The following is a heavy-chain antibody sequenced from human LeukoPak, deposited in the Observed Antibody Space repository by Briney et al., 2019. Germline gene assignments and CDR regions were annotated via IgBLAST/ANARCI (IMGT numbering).Heavy chain of an antibody. J-gene: IGHJ3*02. V-gene: IGHV3-21*01. Sequence: GGSLRLSCAASGFTFSSYSMNWVRQAPGKGLEWVSSISSSSSYIYYADSVKGRFTISRDNAKNSLYLQMNSLRAEDTAVYYCARDQGALRAFDIWGQGTMVTVSS. CDR2: ISSSSSYI. CDR1: GFTFSSYS. D-gene: IGHD3-16*01. CDR3: ARDQGALRAFDI.